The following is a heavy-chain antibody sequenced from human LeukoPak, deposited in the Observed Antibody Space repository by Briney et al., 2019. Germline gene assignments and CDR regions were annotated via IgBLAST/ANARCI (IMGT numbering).Heavy chain of an antibody. CDR2: INPNSGGT. Sequence: GGSLRLSCAASGFTFSSYGMHWVRQAPGQGLEWMGWINPNSGGTNYAQKFQGRVTMTRDTSISTAYMELSRLRSDDTAVYYCARLYSRAFDIWGQGTMVTVSS. V-gene: IGHV1-2*02. D-gene: IGHD6-13*01. J-gene: IGHJ3*02. CDR1: GFTFSSYG. CDR3: ARLYSRAFDI.